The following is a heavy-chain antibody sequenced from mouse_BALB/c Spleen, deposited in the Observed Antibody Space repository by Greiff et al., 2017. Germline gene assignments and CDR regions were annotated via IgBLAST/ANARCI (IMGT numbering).Heavy chain of an antibody. CDR2: IYPGDGDT. D-gene: IGHD2-14*01. Sequence: VQLQQSGAELARPGASVKLSCKASGYTFTSYWMQWVKQRPGQGLEWIGAIYPGDGDTRYTQKFKGKATLTADKSSSTAYMQLSSLASEDSAVYYCAREAAYYRYPGDYAMDYWGQGTSVTVSS. CDR1: GYTFTSYW. J-gene: IGHJ4*01. CDR3: AREAAYYRYPGDYAMDY. V-gene: IGHV1-87*01.